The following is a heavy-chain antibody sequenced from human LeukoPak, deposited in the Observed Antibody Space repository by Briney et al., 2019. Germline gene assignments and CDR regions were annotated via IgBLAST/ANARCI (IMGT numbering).Heavy chain of an antibody. D-gene: IGHD5-18*01. V-gene: IGHV3-30*02. Sequence: GGSLRLSCAASGFTFSTYGMHWIRQAPGKGLEWVTFIRYDGSNKSYADSVKGRFTISKDNSKNTVFLDMDSLKAEDTAMYYCAKDGQYNYDEWGQGTLVTVSS. CDR2: IRYDGSNK. J-gene: IGHJ4*02. CDR3: AKDGQYNYDE. CDR1: GFTFSTYG.